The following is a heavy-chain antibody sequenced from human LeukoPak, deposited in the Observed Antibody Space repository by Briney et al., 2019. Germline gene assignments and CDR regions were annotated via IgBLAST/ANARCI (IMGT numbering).Heavy chain of an antibody. J-gene: IGHJ4*02. CDR2: INEGGNVK. V-gene: IGHV3-7*01. D-gene: IGHD6-19*01. CDR1: GFTFSAYW. CDR3: ARVGKNGWDFDH. Sequence: HGGSLRLSCAASGFTFSAYWMTWVRQAPGKGLEWVANINEGGNVKFYVDSVKGRFTISRDNTKISLYLQMYSLRAEDTAVYYCARVGKNGWDFDHWGQGTLVTVSS.